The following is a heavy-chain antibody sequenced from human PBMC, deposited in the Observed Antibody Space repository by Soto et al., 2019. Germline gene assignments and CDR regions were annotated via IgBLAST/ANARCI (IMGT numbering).Heavy chain of an antibody. CDR3: AKSSSGYYHFVDY. CDR1: GFTFSSYG. Sequence: GGSLRLSCAASGFTFSSYGMHWVRQAPGKGLEWVAVISYDGSNKYYADSVKGRFTISRDNSKNTLYLQMNSLRAEDTAVYYWAKSSSGYYHFVDYWGQGTRVTVAS. CDR2: ISYDGSNK. V-gene: IGHV3-30*18. J-gene: IGHJ4*02. D-gene: IGHD3-22*01.